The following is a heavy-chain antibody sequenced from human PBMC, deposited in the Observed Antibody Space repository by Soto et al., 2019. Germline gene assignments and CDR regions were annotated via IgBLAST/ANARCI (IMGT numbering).Heavy chain of an antibody. CDR3: ARDVPGYDILTCYYVNWFDP. V-gene: IGHV4-30-4*01. Sequence: QVQLQESGPGLVKPSQTLSLTCTVSGGSISSGDYYWSWIRQPPGKGLEWIGYIYYSGSTYYNPSLKSRVTISVDTSKNQFSRKLSSVTAADTAVYYCARDVPGYDILTCYYVNWFDPWGQGTLVTVSS. CDR1: GGSISSGDYY. J-gene: IGHJ5*02. CDR2: IYYSGST. D-gene: IGHD3-9*01.